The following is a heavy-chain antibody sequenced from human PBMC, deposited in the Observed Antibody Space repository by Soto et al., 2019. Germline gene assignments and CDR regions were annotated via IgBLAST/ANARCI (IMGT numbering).Heavy chain of an antibody. CDR3: ARGEFLSYDDY. Sequence: QVQLVQSGAEVKKPGASVKVSCKASGYTFTSYAMHWVRQAPGQRLEWMGWINAGNGNTKYSQKFQGRVTITRDTSESTAYMELISLRSEDTAVYYGARGEFLSYDDYWGQGTLVTVSS. D-gene: IGHD3-16*01. CDR1: GYTFTSYA. V-gene: IGHV1-3*01. CDR2: INAGNGNT. J-gene: IGHJ4*02.